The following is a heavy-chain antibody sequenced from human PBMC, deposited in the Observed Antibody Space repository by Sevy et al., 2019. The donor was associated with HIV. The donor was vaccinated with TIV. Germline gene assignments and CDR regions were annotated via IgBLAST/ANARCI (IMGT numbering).Heavy chain of an antibody. CDR2: LSFGCGEI. CDR3: AREGCTKPHDY. D-gene: IGHD2-8*01. CDR1: GFTFSKYS. V-gene: IGHV3-23*01. Sequence: GESLKISCAASGFTFSKYSMSWVRQLPGKGLEWVSTLSFGCGEINYADSVKGRFTLSRDNSKSSVYLQMNNLRPEDTAVYYCAREGCTKPHDYWGQGTLVTVSS. J-gene: IGHJ4*02.